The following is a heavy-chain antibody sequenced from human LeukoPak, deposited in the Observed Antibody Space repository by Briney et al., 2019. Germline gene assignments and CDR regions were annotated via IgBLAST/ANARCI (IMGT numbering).Heavy chain of an antibody. V-gene: IGHV3-48*03. CDR2: ISSSGSTI. Sequence: GGSLRLSCAASGFTFSNYEMNWVRQAPGKGLEWVSYISSSGSTIYYADSGKGRFTISRDNAKNSLYLQMNSLRAEDTAVYYCARDDSYGLDYWGQGTRVTVSS. CDR1: GFTFSNYE. J-gene: IGHJ4*02. CDR3: ARDDSYGLDY. D-gene: IGHD5-18*01.